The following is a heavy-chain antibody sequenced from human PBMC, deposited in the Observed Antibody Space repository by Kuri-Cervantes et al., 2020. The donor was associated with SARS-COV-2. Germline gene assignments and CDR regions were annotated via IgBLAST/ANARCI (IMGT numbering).Heavy chain of an antibody. Sequence: ASVKVSCKASGYTFTGYYMHWVRQAPGQGLEWMGWINPNSGGTNYAQKFQGRVTMTRDTSISTACMELSRLRSDDTAVYYCARGFGYSSGWSFHFDYWGQGTLVTVSS. J-gene: IGHJ4*02. CDR1: GYTFTGYY. D-gene: IGHD6-19*01. CDR2: INPNSGGT. V-gene: IGHV1-2*02. CDR3: ARGFGYSSGWSFHFDY.